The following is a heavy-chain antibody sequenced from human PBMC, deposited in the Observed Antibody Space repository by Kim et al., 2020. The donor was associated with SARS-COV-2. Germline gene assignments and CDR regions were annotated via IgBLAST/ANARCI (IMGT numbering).Heavy chain of an antibody. V-gene: IGHV1-2*02. J-gene: IGHJ5*02. D-gene: IGHD3-10*01. CDR2: INPNSGGT. CDR3: ARDMFITMVRGVIMRFDP. CDR1: GYTFTGYY. Sequence: ASVKVSCKASGYTFTGYYMHWVRQAPGQGLEWMGWINPNSGGTNYAQKFQGRVTMTRDTSISTAYMELSRLRSDDTAVYYCARDMFITMVRGVIMRFDPWGQGTLVTVSS.